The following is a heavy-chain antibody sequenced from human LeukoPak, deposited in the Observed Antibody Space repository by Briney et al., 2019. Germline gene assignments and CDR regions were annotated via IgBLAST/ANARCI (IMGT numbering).Heavy chain of an antibody. CDR3: ARAPHGVDTDY. CDR2: ISSSSSYI. D-gene: IGHD3-10*01. V-gene: IGHV3-21*01. Sequence: GGSLRLSCAASGFTFSSYSMNWVRQAPGKGLEWVSSISSSSSYIYYADSVKGRFTISRDNAKSSLYLQMNSLRAEDTAVYYCARAPHGVDTDYWGQGTLVTVSS. J-gene: IGHJ4*02. CDR1: GFTFSSYS.